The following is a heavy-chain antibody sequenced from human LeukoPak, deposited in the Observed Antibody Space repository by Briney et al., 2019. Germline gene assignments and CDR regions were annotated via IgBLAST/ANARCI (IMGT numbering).Heavy chain of an antibody. CDR2: ISSTSPRAI. CDR3: ARDNSGGMVVTATFDY. CDR1: GFTFSFYS. D-gene: IGHD2-21*02. J-gene: IGHJ4*02. Sequence: GGSLRLSCAASGFTFSFYSMNWVRQAPGKGLEWVSLISSTSPRAISYGDSVKGRFTTSRDNAKNSLYLQMNSLRAEDTAVYYCARDNSGGMVVTATFDYWGQGTLVTVSS. V-gene: IGHV3-48*04.